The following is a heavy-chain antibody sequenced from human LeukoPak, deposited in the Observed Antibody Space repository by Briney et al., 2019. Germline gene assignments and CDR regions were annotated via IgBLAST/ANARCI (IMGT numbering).Heavy chain of an antibody. Sequence: PSETLSLTCAVYGGSFSGYYWSWIRQPPGKGLEWIGEINHSGSTNYNPSLKSRVTISVDTSKNQFSLKLSSVTAADTAVYYCARGVTVVPAATAHYFDYWAQGTLVTVSS. CDR2: INHSGST. CDR1: GGSFSGYY. D-gene: IGHD2-2*01. V-gene: IGHV4-34*01. J-gene: IGHJ4*02. CDR3: ARGVTVVPAATAHYFDY.